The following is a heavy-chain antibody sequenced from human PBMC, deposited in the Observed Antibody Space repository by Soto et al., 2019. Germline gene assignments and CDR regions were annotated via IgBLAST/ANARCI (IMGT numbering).Heavy chain of an antibody. CDR3: ARADCSSTSCYVGGGYYYYGMDV. CDR2: IIPIFGTA. V-gene: IGHV1-69*01. D-gene: IGHD2-2*01. Sequence: QVQLVQSGAEVKKPGSSVKVSCKASGGTFSSYAISWVRQAPGQGLEWMGGIIPIFGTANYPQKFQGRVTINADEATSTAYMELSSLRSEDTAVYYCARADCSSTSCYVGGGYYYYGMDVWGQGTTVTVSS. J-gene: IGHJ6*02. CDR1: GGTFSSYA.